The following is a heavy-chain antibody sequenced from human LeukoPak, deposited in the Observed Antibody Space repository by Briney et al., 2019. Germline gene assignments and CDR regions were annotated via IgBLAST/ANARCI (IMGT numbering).Heavy chain of an antibody. CDR2: ISTDGNDK. CDR1: GFTFSGYA. J-gene: IGHJ4*02. CDR3: AKDKSVSADYYFDY. V-gene: IGHV3-30*04. D-gene: IGHD3-10*01. Sequence: GRSLRLSCAASGFTFSGYAMHWVRQAPGKGLEWLTVISTDGNDKHYADSVKGRFTVARDNSKNTLLLQMNNVRTEDTAVYYCAKDKSVSADYYFDYWGQGTLVTVS.